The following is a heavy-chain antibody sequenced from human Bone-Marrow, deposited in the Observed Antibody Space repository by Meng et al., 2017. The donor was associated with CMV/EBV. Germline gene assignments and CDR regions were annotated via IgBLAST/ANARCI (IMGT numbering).Heavy chain of an antibody. D-gene: IGHD2-2*01. J-gene: IGHJ6*02. CDR1: GDSVSSNSAT. V-gene: IGHV6-1*01. CDR3: ARVRCSTTSCYYEYYYGMDV. Sequence: SQTLSLTCAISGDSVSSNSATWRWIRQSPSRGLEWLGRTYYRSKWYIDYAVSVKSRIDINPDTSKNQFSLQLNAVTPEDTAVYYCARVRCSTTSCYYEYYYGMDVWGQGTTVTVSS. CDR2: TYYRSKWYI.